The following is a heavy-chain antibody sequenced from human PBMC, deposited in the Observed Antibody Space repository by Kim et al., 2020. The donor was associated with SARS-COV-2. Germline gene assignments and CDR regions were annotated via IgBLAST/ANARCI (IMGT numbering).Heavy chain of an antibody. J-gene: IGHJ4*02. CDR3: ARAGDYYDSSGPTEMDY. V-gene: IGHV3-21*01. D-gene: IGHD3-22*01. Sequence: VKGRFTISRDNAKNSLYLQMNSLRAEDTAVYYCARAGDYYDSSGPTEMDYWGQGTLVTVSS.